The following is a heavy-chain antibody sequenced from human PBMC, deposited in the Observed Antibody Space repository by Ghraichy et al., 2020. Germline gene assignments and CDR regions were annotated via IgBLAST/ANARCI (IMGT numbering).Heavy chain of an antibody. CDR1: GGSISSYY. CDR2: IYYSGST. D-gene: IGHD3-10*01. J-gene: IGHJ4*02. Sequence: ETLSLTCTVSGGSISSYYWSWIRQPPGKGLEWIGYIYYSGSTNYNPSLKSRVTISVDTSKNQFSLKLSSVTAADTAVYYCARTGSGSYYPHFDYWGQGTLVTVSS. CDR3: ARTGSGSYYPHFDY. V-gene: IGHV4-59*01.